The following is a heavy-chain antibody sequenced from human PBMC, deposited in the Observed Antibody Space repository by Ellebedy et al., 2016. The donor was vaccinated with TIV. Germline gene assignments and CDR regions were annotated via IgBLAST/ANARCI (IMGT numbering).Heavy chain of an antibody. CDR1: GYTFTSYD. V-gene: IGHV1-8*01. D-gene: IGHD2-15*01. Sequence: ASVKVSCXASGYTFTSYDINWVRQATGQGLEWVGWMNPISGNTGSAQKFQGRVTMTRDTSISTAYMELSSLTSEDTALYYCARVRYCSGGTCEAFFDYWGQGTLVTVSS. CDR2: MNPISGNT. J-gene: IGHJ4*02. CDR3: ARVRYCSGGTCEAFFDY.